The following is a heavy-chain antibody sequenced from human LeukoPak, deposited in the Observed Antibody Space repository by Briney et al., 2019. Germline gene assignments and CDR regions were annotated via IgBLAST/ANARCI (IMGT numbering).Heavy chain of an antibody. J-gene: IGHJ5*02. CDR1: GFTFSSYA. D-gene: IGHD2-2*01. CDR2: ISYDGSNK. CDR3: AKGPYQPLISWFDP. V-gene: IGHV3-30-3*01. Sequence: GGSLRLSCAASGFTFSSYAMHWVRQAPGKGLEWVAVISYDGSNKYYADSVKGRFTISRDNSKNTLYLQMNSLRAEDTAVYYCAKGPYQPLISWFDPWGQGTLVTVSS.